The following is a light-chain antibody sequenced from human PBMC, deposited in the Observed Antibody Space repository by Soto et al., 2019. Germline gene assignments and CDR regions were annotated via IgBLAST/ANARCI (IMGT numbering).Light chain of an antibody. Sequence: QSVLTQPPSASGTPGQRVTISCSGSSSNIGSNTVNWYQQLPVTAPKLLIYTNSQRPSGVPDPFSGSKSGTSASLAISGLESEDEADYYYAAWDDSLNGHVVFGGGTKVTVL. CDR1: SSNIGSNT. CDR2: TNS. CDR3: AAWDDSLNGHVV. J-gene: IGLJ2*01. V-gene: IGLV1-44*01.